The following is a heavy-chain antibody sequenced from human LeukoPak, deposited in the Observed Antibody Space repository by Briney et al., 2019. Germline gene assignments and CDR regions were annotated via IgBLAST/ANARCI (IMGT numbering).Heavy chain of an antibody. Sequence: SETLSLTCTVSGGSISSGGYYWSWIRQHPGKGLEWIGYIYYSGSTYYNPSLKSRVTISVDTSKNQFSLKLSSVTAADTAVYYCARFGSSWPHYYFDYWGQGTLVTVSS. CDR2: IYYSGST. CDR3: ARFGSSWPHYYFDY. V-gene: IGHV4-31*03. CDR1: GGSISSGGYY. D-gene: IGHD6-13*01. J-gene: IGHJ4*02.